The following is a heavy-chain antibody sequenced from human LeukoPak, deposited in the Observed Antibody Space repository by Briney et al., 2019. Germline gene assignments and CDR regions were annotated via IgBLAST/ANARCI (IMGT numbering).Heavy chain of an antibody. J-gene: IGHJ5*02. CDR3: ARQAVGYCSSTSCPADYNWFDP. Sequence: SETLSLTCTVSGGSISSSSYYWGWIRQPPGKGLEWIGGIYYSGSTYYNPSLKSRVTISVDTSKNQFSLKLSSVTAADTAVYYCARQAVGYCSSTSCPADYNWFDPWGQGTLVTVSS. CDR2: IYYSGST. V-gene: IGHV4-39*01. D-gene: IGHD2-2*01. CDR1: GGSISSSSYY.